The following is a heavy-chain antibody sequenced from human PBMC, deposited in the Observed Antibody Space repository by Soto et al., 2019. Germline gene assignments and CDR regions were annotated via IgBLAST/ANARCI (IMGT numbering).Heavy chain of an antibody. Sequence: QVQLVESGGGVVQPGRSLRLSCAASGFTFSSYPMHWVRQAPGKGLEWVAVISYDGSNKYYADSVKGRFTISRDNSKNTLYLQMNSLRAEDTAVYYCARDSPRDYYDSSGYQDYWGQGTLVTVSS. J-gene: IGHJ4*02. CDR3: ARDSPRDYYDSSGYQDY. D-gene: IGHD3-22*01. CDR1: GFTFSSYP. CDR2: ISYDGSNK. V-gene: IGHV3-30-3*01.